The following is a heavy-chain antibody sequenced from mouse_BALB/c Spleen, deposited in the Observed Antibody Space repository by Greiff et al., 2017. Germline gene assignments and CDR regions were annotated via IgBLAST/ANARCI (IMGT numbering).Heavy chain of an antibody. CDR1: GYSITSDYA. V-gene: IGHV3-2*02. J-gene: IGHJ3*01. D-gene: IGHD6-5*01. CDR3: ARGAYDLAWFAY. CDR2: ISYSGST. Sequence: VQLQQSGPGLVKPSQSLSLTCTVTGYSITSDYAWNWIRQFPGNKLEWMGYISYSGSTSYNPSLKSRISITRDTSKNQFFLQLNSVTTEDTATYYCARGAYDLAWFAYWGQGTLVTVSA.